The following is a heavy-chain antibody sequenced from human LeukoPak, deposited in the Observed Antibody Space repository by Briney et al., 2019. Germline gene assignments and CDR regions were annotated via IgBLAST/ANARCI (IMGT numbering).Heavy chain of an antibody. D-gene: IGHD2-15*01. CDR2: IIISVGTI. CDR1: GFTVISNY. Sequence: GGSLRLSCAASGFTVISNYMSWVRQAPGGGRGWVSYIIISVGTIYYADSVKGRFTISRDNAKNSVYLQMTSLRAEDTAVYYCARENRAYCSGGRCYSPWDLDYWGQGTLVTVSS. J-gene: IGHJ4*02. CDR3: ARENRAYCSGGRCYSPWDLDY. V-gene: IGHV3-11*04.